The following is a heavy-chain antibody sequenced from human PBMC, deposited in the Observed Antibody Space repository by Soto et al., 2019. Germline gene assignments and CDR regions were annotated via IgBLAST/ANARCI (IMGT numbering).Heavy chain of an antibody. V-gene: IGHV3-7*01. CDR1: GFTFSSYW. D-gene: IGHD6-19*01. J-gene: IGHJ6*03. CDR3: ARGVAGIPYYYYYMDV. CDR2: IKQDGSEK. Sequence: PGGSLRLSCAASGFTFSSYWMSWVRQAPGKGLEWVANIKQDGSEKYYVDSVKGRFTISRDNAKNSLYLQMNSLRAEDTAVYYCARGVAGIPYYYYYMDVWGKGTTVTVSS.